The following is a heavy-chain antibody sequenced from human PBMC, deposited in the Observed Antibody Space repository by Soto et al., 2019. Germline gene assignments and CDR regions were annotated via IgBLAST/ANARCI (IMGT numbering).Heavy chain of an antibody. CDR1: GGSISSGGYY. J-gene: IGHJ4*02. CDR2: IYYSGST. V-gene: IGHV4-31*03. D-gene: IGHD2-15*01. CDR3: ARGGYCSGGSCSGDY. Sequence: QVQLQESGPGLVKPSQTLSLTCTVSGGSISSGGYYWSWIRQHPGKGLERIGYIYYSGSTYYNPSRKSRITISVDTPKNQCSLKLSSVVAADTPVYYCARGGYCSGGSCSGDYWGQGTLVTVSS.